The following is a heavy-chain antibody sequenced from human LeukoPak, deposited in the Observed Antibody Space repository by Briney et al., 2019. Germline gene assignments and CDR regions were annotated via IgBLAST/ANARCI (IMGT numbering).Heavy chain of an antibody. Sequence: GGSLRLSCAASGFTFSSYGMHWVRQAPGKGLEWVTDISGSGGTTWYANSMRGRFTTSRDNSKNTLYLQMNSLSDADTAVYYCAKYCGDSSCYSGFDFWGQGTLVTVSS. CDR1: GFTFSSYG. J-gene: IGHJ4*02. V-gene: IGHV3-23*01. CDR3: AKYCGDSSCYSGFDF. D-gene: IGHD2-15*01. CDR2: ISGSGGTT.